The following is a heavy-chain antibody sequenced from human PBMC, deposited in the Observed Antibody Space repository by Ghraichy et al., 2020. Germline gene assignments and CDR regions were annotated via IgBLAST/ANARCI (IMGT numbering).Heavy chain of an antibody. CDR3: ARDPLHGALDY. D-gene: IGHD3-10*01. V-gene: IGHV3-7*03. Sequence: GGSLRLSCAASGFTFKKNWMGWVRLTPGKGLEWVATTNDDAKEKYYVDSVEGRFTISRDNARNLLFLQMNSLRVEDTAVYYCARDPLHGALDYWGRGTEVTVSS. CDR2: TNDDAKEK. CDR1: GFTFKKNW. J-gene: IGHJ4*02.